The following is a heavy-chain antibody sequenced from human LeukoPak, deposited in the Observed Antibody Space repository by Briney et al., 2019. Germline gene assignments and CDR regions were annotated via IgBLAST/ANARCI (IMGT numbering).Heavy chain of an antibody. V-gene: IGHV3-7*05. J-gene: IGHJ4*02. Sequence: GGSLRLSCAASGFTFSTYWMNWVREGPGEGLGWVANIKLEGIEKYYVDSVKGRVTISRDNAKNSLYLQMNTLRAEDTAVYYCARDYGDSGYDLVKDYWGQGTLVTVSS. CDR1: GFTFSTYW. CDR3: ARDYGDSGYDLVKDY. CDR2: IKLEGIEK. D-gene: IGHD5-12*01.